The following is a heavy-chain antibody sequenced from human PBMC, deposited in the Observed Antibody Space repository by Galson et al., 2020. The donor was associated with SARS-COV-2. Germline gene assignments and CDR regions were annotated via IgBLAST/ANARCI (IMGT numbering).Heavy chain of an antibody. J-gene: IGHJ4*02. CDR1: GFTFNSYY. D-gene: IGHD1-1*01. CDR3: AKIAYDTTGHTVFDY. CDR2: VSGNGLNI. V-gene: IGHV3-23*01. Sequence: ETGGSLRLSCAASGFTFNSYYMGWVRPAPGKGLQWVSTVSGNGLNINYVDSVRGRFTISRDNSKNTLHLQMNSLRAEDTALYYCAKIAYDTTGHTVFDYWGQGTLVSVSS.